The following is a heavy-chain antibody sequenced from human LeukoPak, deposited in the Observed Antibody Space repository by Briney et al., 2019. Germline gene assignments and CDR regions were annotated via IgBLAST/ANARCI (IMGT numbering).Heavy chain of an antibody. CDR3: ARPAYRGSYYDAFDI. CDR1: GGSISSSSYC. J-gene: IGHJ3*02. Sequence: PSETLSLTCTVSGGSISSSSYCWGWIRQPPGKGLEWIGSIYYSGSTYYNPSLKSRVTISVDTSKNKFSLKLNSVTAADTAVYYCARPAYRGSYYDAFDIWGQGTMVTVSS. CDR2: IYYSGST. V-gene: IGHV4-39*01. D-gene: IGHD1-26*01.